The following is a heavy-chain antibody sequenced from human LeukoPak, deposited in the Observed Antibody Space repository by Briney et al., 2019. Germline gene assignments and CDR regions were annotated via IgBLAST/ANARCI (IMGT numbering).Heavy chain of an antibody. V-gene: IGHV1-46*01. CDR2: INPSGGSR. CDR1: GYTFTSYY. CDR3: ARDACSSTICQAGGNWFDP. D-gene: IGHD2-2*01. J-gene: IGHJ5*02. Sequence: ASVKVSCKASGYTFTSYYMHWVRQAPGQGLEWIGTINPSGGSRSYAQKFQGRVTMTRDTSTSTVYMELSSLRSEDTAVYFCARDACSSTICQAGGNWFDPWGQGTLVIVS.